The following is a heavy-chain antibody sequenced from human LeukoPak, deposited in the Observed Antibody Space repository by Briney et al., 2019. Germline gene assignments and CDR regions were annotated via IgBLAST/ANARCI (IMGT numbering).Heavy chain of an antibody. J-gene: IGHJ4*02. V-gene: IGHV3-64*01. CDR3: ERALGWVSSGPVDY. D-gene: IGHD3-22*01. CDR1: GFTFNDYA. Sequence: GGSLRLSCTASGFTFNDYALHWVRQAPGKGLEYVSAISSDGGNTYYANSVGGRFTISRDNSKNTLYLQMGSLRVDDMAVYYCERALGWVSSGPVDYWGQGTLVTVSS. CDR2: ISSDGGNT.